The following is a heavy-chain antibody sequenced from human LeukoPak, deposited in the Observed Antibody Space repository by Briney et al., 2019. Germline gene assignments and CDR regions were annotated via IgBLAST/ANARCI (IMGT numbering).Heavy chain of an antibody. CDR2: IYHGGTT. CDR3: ATYAYGGYYGSYYFDY. Sequence: PSGTLSLTCAVSGGSITSSHWWSWARQPPGKGLEWIGEIYHGGTTNYNPSLESRVIMSVDKSKNQFSLNLSSVTAADTAVYYCATYAYGGYYGSYYFDYWDQGTLVTVSS. J-gene: IGHJ4*02. D-gene: IGHD3-10*01. V-gene: IGHV4-4*02. CDR1: GGSITSSHW.